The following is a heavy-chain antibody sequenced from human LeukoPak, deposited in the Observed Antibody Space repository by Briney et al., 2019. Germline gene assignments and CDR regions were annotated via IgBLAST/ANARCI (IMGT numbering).Heavy chain of an antibody. D-gene: IGHD1-26*01. J-gene: IGHJ5*02. V-gene: IGHV3-73*01. CDR2: IDKKDNFHAT. CDR1: GFTLSGCA. Sequence: GGSLRLSCAASGFTLSGCAIHWVRQSSGKELEWVGHIDKKDNFHATAYAASVQGRFSISRDDSKNTAFLHMNSLKTEDMALYYCTRDSGTYNWLDPWGQGTLVTVSS. CDR3: TRDSGTYNWLDP.